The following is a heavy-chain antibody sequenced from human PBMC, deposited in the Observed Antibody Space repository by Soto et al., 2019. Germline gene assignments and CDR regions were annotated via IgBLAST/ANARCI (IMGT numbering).Heavy chain of an antibody. CDR3: ASGAVAAHDAFDI. V-gene: IGHV5-51*01. Sequence: GEAVKGSGKGCGCGLIYDGVGWVRQMPGKGLEWMGIIYPGDSDTRYSPSFQGQVTISADKSISTAYLQWSSLKASDTAMYYCASGAVAAHDAFDIWGQGTMVTVSS. D-gene: IGHD6-19*01. CDR2: IYPGDSDT. J-gene: IGHJ3*02. CDR1: GCGLIYDG.